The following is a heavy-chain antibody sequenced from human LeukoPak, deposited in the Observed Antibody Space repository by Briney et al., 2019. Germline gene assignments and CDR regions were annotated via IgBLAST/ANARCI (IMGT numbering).Heavy chain of an antibody. J-gene: IGHJ5*02. Sequence: SETLSLTCAVYGGSFNDYYWSWIRQPPGKGLEWIGEINHSGSTYYNPSLKSRVTISVDTSKSQFSLKVTSVTAADTAVYYCARRYGSGSYYNWFDPWGQGTLVTVSS. CDR1: GGSFNDYY. D-gene: IGHD3-10*01. CDR3: ARRYGSGSYYNWFDP. CDR2: INHSGST. V-gene: IGHV4-34*01.